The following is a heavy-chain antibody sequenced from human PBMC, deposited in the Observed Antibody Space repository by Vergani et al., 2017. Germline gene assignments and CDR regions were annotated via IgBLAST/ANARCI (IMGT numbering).Heavy chain of an antibody. Sequence: VHLVESGGGVVQPGRSLTLSCAGAGFTFDTYTMAYVRQAPGKGLEWVATISSGGGDIFYADSVKGRFTISRDNSKNTLFLQMNSLKDEDTAVYYCTTAXGLYYLHGEYFQYWGRGTLVSVSS. J-gene: IGHJ1*01. V-gene: IGHV3-23*04. CDR3: TTAXGLYYLHGEYFQY. CDR1: GFTFDTYT. CDR2: ISSGGGDI. D-gene: IGHD3-10*01.